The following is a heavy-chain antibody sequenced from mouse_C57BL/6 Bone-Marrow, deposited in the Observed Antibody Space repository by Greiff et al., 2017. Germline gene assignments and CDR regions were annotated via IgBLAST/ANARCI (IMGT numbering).Heavy chain of an antibody. J-gene: IGHJ4*01. CDR1: GYTFTSYW. Sequence: VQLQQSGTVLARPGASVKMSCKTSGYTFTSYWMHWVKQRPGQGLEWIGAIYPGNSDTSYNQKFKGKATLTAVTSASTAYMELSSLTNEDSAVYYCTRFPYYNGSSNYAMDYWGQGTSVTVSS. CDR2: IYPGNSDT. CDR3: TRFPYYNGSSNYAMDY. V-gene: IGHV1-5*01. D-gene: IGHD1-1*01.